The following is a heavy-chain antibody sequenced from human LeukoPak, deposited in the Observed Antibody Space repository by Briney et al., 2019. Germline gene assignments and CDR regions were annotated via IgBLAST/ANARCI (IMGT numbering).Heavy chain of an antibody. J-gene: IGHJ6*02. CDR1: GGSISSYY. CDR3: ARDPGIQLGDYYYYYGMDV. V-gene: IGHV4-59*01. CDR2: IYYSGST. Sequence: SETLSLTCTVSGGSISSYYWSWIRQPPGKGLEWIGYIYYSGSTNYNPSLKSRVTISVGTSKNQFSLKLSSVTAADTAVYYCARDPGIQLGDYYYYYGMDVWGQGTTVTVSS. D-gene: IGHD5-18*01.